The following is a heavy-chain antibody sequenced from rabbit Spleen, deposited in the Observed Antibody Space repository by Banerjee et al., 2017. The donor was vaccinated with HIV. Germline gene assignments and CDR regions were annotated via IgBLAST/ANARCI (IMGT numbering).Heavy chain of an antibody. CDR3: TRGIFGYGGIARLDL. CDR2: IYTSSGSA. CDR1: GFSFGDRDV. D-gene: IGHD6-1*01. Sequence: QEQLVESGGGLVKPEGSLTVTCKASGFSFGDRDVMCWVRQAPGKGLEWIGYIYTSSGSAWYASWAKGRFTISKTSSTTVTLQMTSLTAADTATYFCTRGIFGYGGIARLDLWGPGTLVTVS. J-gene: IGHJ3*01. V-gene: IGHV1S45*01.